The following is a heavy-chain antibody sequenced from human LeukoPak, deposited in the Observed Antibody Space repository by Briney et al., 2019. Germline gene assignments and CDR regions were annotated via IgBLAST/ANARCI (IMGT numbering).Heavy chain of an antibody. D-gene: IGHD6-19*01. CDR2: IRAYNGNT. V-gene: IGHV1-18*01. J-gene: IGHJ3*02. CDR3: AREQAVATTLRVFDI. CDR1: GYTFTSYG. Sequence: ASVEVSCKASGYTFTSYGISWVRQAPGQGLKGMGWIRAYNGNTNYAQKLQGRVTMTTDTSTSTAYMELRSLRSDDTAVYYCAREQAVATTLRVFDIWGQGTMVTVSS.